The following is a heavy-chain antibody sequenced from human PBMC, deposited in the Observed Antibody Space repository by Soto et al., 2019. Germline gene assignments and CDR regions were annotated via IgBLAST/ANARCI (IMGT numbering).Heavy chain of an antibody. CDR1: GYTFTSYG. CDR2: ISAYNGNT. J-gene: IGHJ4*02. Sequence: ASVKVSCKASGYTFTSYGISWVRQAPGQGLEWMGWISAYNGNTNYAQKLQGRVTMTTDTSTSTAYMELRSLRSDDMAVYYCARVKEYYDFPAYWGQGTLVTVSS. CDR3: ARVKEYYDFPAY. D-gene: IGHD3-3*01. V-gene: IGHV1-18*03.